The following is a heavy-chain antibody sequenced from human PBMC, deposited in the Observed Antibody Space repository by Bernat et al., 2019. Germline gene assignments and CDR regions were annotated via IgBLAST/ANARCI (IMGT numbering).Heavy chain of an antibody. J-gene: IGHJ4*02. CDR3: ARMSYYGSGSER. D-gene: IGHD3-10*01. Sequence: EVQLVESGGGLIQPGGSLRLSCAASGFIFSSYWMHWVRQVPGKGRVWVSRINSDGSSTSYADSVKGRFTISRDNAKNTLYLQMNSLRDEDTAVYYCARMSYYGSGSERWGQGTLVTVSS. CDR1: GFIFSSYW. CDR2: INSDGSST. V-gene: IGHV3-74*01.